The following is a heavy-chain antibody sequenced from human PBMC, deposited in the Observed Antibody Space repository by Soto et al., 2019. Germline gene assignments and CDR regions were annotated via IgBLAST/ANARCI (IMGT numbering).Heavy chain of an antibody. CDR1: GFTFSSYA. CDR3: ARDGLRNVWFGELLLNWFDP. Sequence: GGSLRLSCAASGFTFSSYAMHWVRQAPGKGLEWVAVISYDGSNKYYADSVKGRFTISRDNSKNTLYLQMNSLRAEDTAVYYCARDGLRNVWFGELLLNWFDPWGQGTLVTVSS. V-gene: IGHV3-30-3*01. D-gene: IGHD3-10*01. J-gene: IGHJ5*02. CDR2: ISYDGSNK.